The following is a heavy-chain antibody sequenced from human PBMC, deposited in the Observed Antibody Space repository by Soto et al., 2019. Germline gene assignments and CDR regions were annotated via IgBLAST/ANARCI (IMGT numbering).Heavy chain of an antibody. CDR1: GGSISSDDYY. CDR3: ARDLDGLHDDTSGPFPRPG. V-gene: IGHV4-30-4*01. Sequence: SETLSLTCTVSGGSISSDDYYWSWIRQAPGRGLEWIGYIHSSGSIYYNPSLKSRATMSIDTAGSQFSLKVSSVTVADTAVYYCARDLDGLHDDTSGPFPRPGWGQGTLVT. J-gene: IGHJ1*01. D-gene: IGHD3-22*01. CDR2: IHSSGSI.